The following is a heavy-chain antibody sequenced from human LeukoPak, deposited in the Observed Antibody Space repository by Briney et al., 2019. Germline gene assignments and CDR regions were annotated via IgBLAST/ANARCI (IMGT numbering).Heavy chain of an antibody. J-gene: IGHJ6*02. V-gene: IGHV1-3*01. CDR3: ARDLVVVPAAIYYYGMDV. CDR1: GYTFTSYV. D-gene: IGHD2-2*01. CDR2: INAGNGNT. Sequence: ASVKVSCKASGYTFTSYVMHWVRQAPGQRLEWMGWINAGNGNTKYSQKFQGRVTITRDTSASTAYMELSSLRSEDTAVYYCARDLVVVPAAIYYYGMDVWGQGTTVTVSS.